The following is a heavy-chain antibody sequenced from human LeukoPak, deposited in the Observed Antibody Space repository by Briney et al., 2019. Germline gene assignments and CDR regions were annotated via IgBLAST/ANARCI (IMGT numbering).Heavy chain of an antibody. J-gene: IGHJ6*02. CDR3: ARVLHYDILTGYSTPYYYYGMDV. Sequence: GASVKVSCKASGYTFTSYGISWVRQAPGQGLEWMGWISAYNGNTNYAQKLQGRVTMTTDTSTSTAYMELRSLRSDDTAVYYCARVLHYDILTGYSTPYYYYGMDVWGQGTTVTVSS. CDR1: GYTFTSYG. CDR2: ISAYNGNT. D-gene: IGHD3-9*01. V-gene: IGHV1-18*01.